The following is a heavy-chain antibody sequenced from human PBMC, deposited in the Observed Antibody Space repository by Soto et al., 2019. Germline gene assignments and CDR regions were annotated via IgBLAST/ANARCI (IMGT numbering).Heavy chain of an antibody. CDR3: ARGYCSGGSCYVLRYYYAMDV. D-gene: IGHD2-15*01. Sequence: QVQLVQSGAEVKKPGSSVKVSCKASGGTFSSYAISWVRQAPGQGLEWMGGIIPIFGTANYAQKFQGRVTITADESTSTAYMELSSLRSEDTAVYHCARGYCSGGSCYVLRYYYAMDVWGQGTTVTVSS. V-gene: IGHV1-69*01. CDR1: GGTFSSYA. J-gene: IGHJ6*02. CDR2: IIPIFGTA.